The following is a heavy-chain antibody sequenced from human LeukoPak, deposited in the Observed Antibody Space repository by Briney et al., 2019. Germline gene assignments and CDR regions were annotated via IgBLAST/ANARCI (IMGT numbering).Heavy chain of an antibody. D-gene: IGHD3-10*01. Sequence: GGSLRLSCAASGFTFSSYWMSWVRQAPGKGLEWVANIKQDGSEKYYVDSVKGRFTISRDNAKNSLYLQMNSLRAEDTGVYYCARDGSYGSGSPDNWGQGTLVTVSS. CDR1: GFTFSSYW. CDR3: ARDGSYGSGSPDN. CDR2: IKQDGSEK. V-gene: IGHV3-7*01. J-gene: IGHJ4*02.